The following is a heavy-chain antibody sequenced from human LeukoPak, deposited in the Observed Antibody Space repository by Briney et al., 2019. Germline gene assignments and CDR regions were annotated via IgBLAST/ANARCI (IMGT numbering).Heavy chain of an antibody. CDR2: MNPNSGNT. CDR3: ARGDVDIVATSDY. V-gene: IGHV1-8*01. Sequence: ASVKASCKASGYTFTSYDINWVRQATGQGLEWMGWMNPNSGNTGYAQKFQGRVTMTRNTSISTAYMELSSLRSEDTAVYYCARGDVDIVATSDYWGQGTLVTVSS. CDR1: GYTFTSYD. D-gene: IGHD5-12*01. J-gene: IGHJ4*02.